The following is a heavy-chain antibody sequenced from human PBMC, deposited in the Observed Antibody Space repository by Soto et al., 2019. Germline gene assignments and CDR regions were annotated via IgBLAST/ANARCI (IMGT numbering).Heavy chain of an antibody. J-gene: IGHJ4*02. CDR1: GGSISSSSYY. CDR2: IYHSGST. D-gene: IGHD1-26*01. V-gene: IGHV4-39*07. Sequence: PSETLSLTCTVSGGSISSSSYYWGWIRQPPGTGLEWIGEIYHSGSTNYNPSLKSRVTISVDKSKNQFSLKLSSVTAADTAVYYCARTDSGSDGFVDYWGQGTLVTSPQ. CDR3: ARTDSGSDGFVDY.